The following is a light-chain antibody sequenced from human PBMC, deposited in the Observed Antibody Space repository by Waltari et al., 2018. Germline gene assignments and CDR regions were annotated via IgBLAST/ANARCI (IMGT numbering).Light chain of an antibody. J-gene: IGKJ2*01. V-gene: IGKV2-28*01. CDR2: LGS. CDR1: QSLLHSNGYNY. Sequence: DIVMTQSPLSLPVTPGEPSSLSCRSSQSLLHSNGYNYLDWYLQNPGQSPPLLIYLGSNRASRLPDRFSGSGSGTDFTLQLSRVEAESFGIYSFMPALQTPYTFGPWTPLEIK. CDR3: MPALQTPYT.